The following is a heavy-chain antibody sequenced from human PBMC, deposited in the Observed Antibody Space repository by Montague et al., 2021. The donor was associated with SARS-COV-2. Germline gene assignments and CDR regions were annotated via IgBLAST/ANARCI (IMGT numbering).Heavy chain of an antibody. CDR1: GGSISSSSYY. CDR3: ASSSRGRGLQSYFDY. V-gene: IGHV4-39*01. CDR2: IYDSGST. Sequence: SETLSLTCTVYGGSISSSSYYWGWIRQRPGKGLEWIGSIYDSGSTYYNPSLKIRVTIYVDTSKNQFSLKLSSVTAADTAVYYCASSSRGRGLQSYFDYWGQGTLVTVSS. J-gene: IGHJ4*02. D-gene: IGHD5-24*01.